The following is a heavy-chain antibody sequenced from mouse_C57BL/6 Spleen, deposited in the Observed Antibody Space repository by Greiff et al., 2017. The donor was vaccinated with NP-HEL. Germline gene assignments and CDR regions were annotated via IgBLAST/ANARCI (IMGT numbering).Heavy chain of an antibody. D-gene: IGHD1-1*01. J-gene: IGHJ2*01. V-gene: IGHV2-2*01. Sequence: QVQLQQSGPGLVQPSQSLSITCTVSGFSLTSYGVHWVRQSPGKGLEWLGVIWSGGSTDYNAAFISRLSISKDNSKSQVFFKMNSLQADDTAIYYCARNPLYYGSPYFDYWGQGTTLTVSS. CDR3: ARNPLYYGSPYFDY. CDR2: IWSGGST. CDR1: GFSLTSYG.